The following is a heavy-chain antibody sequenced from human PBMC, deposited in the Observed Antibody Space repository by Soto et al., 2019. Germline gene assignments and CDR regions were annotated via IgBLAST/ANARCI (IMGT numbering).Heavy chain of an antibody. CDR1: GGSMSSYY. V-gene: IGHV4-4*07. CDR3: ARGQRFSDWFDP. Sequence: SETLSLTCTVSGGSMSSYYWTWIRQPAGKGLEWIGRVYSSGGTHYNPSLKSRVTISLDTSKNQFSLRLLPVTDADTAVYYCARGQRFSDWFDPWGQGTLVTVSS. J-gene: IGHJ5*02. CDR2: VYSSGGT. D-gene: IGHD3-3*01.